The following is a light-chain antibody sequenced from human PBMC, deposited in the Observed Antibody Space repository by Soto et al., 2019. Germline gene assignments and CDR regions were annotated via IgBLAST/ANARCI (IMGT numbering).Light chain of an antibody. V-gene: IGLV1-40*01. Sequence: QPVLTQPPSGSGAPGQRVTISCTRSSSNIGAGYDVHWYQQLPGTAPKLLFYGNSNRPSGVPDRFSGSKSGTSASLAITGLQAEDEADYYCQSYDSCLCGWGFGGATQVTVL. CDR3: QSYDSCLCGWG. CDR1: SSNIGAGYD. CDR2: GNS. J-gene: IGLJ3*02.